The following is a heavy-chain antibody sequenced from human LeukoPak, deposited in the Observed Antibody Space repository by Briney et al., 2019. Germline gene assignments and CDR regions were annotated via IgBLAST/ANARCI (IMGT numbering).Heavy chain of an antibody. V-gene: IGHV1-2*02. CDR2: INPNSGGT. D-gene: IGHD7-27*01. J-gene: IGHJ3*02. CDR1: GYTFTDNH. CDR3: ARELGRNAFDI. Sequence: ASVKVSCKASGYTFTDNHMYWIRQAPGQGPECMGWINPNSGGTNYAQRFQGRITMTRDTSISTAYMELSRLTSDDTAIYFCARELGRNAFDIWGQGTMVTVSS.